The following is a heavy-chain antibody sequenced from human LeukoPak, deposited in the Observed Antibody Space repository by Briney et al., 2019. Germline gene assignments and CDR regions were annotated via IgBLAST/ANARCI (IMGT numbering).Heavy chain of an antibody. CDR3: AKEVTVTKVSVTLMIDY. D-gene: IGHD4-11*01. CDR1: GFTFSSYA. J-gene: IGHJ4*02. V-gene: IGHV3-23*01. CDR2: ISGSGDST. Sequence: HSGGSLRLSCAASGFTFSSYAMSWVRQAPGKGLEWVSAISGSGDSTYYADSVKGRFTISRDNSKNTLNLHMNSLRAEDTAVYYCAKEVTVTKVSVTLMIDYWGQGTLVTVS.